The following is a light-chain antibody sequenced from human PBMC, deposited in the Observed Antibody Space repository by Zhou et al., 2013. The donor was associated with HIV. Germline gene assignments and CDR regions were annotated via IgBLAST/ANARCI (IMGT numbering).Light chain of an antibody. CDR2: DAS. J-gene: IGKJ1*01. V-gene: IGKV3-20*01. CDR1: QSVSNS. CDR3: QQYGSSPT. Sequence: DIVLTQSPGTLSLSPGEGATLSCRASQSVSNSLAWYQQKPGQPPRLLIYDASRGATGIPDRFSGSGSGTDFTLTISRLEPEDFAVYYCQQYGSSPTFGQGTKVEIK.